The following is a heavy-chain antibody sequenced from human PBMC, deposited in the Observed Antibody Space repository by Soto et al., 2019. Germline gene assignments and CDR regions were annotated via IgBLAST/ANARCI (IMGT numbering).Heavy chain of an antibody. CDR1: GFTFNIYP. V-gene: IGHV3-30-3*01. Sequence: GGSLRLSCAASGFTFNIYPMKWVRQAPGKGLEWVALISYDGSNKNHADSVKGRFTISRDNSKNTLYLQMNSLRGEDTAVYYCATTLANTDSDYWGQGTLVTVSS. CDR3: ATTLANTDSDY. D-gene: IGHD5-12*01. CDR2: ISYDGSNK. J-gene: IGHJ4*02.